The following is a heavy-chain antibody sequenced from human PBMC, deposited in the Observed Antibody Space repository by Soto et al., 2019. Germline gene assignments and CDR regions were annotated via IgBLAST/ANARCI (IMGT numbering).Heavy chain of an antibody. V-gene: IGHV1-18*04. CDR1: GYTFTSYG. CDR2: ISAYDGNT. Sequence: QAQLVQSGAEVKKPGASVKVSCKASGYTFTSYGINWVRQAPGQGLEWLGWISAYDGNTKYAQSVQGRVSMTTDTSTQTAYMELRSLRSDDTAMYYCARGGYYDSSGSRNYYYYGMNVWGQGTTVSVPS. J-gene: IGHJ6*02. CDR3: ARGGYYDSSGSRNYYYYGMNV. D-gene: IGHD3-22*01.